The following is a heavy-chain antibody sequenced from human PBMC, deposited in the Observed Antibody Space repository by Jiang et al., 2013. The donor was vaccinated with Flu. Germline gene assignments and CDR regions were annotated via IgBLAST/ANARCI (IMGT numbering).Heavy chain of an antibody. CDR1: GGTFASYA. CDR2: IDPSDSYI. CDR3: ARRNTGIALAGRGGFDY. D-gene: IGHD6-19*01. V-gene: IGHV5-10-1*01. Sequence: HSGAEVKKPGSSVKVSCMTSGGTFASYAIDWVRQAPGQGLEWMGRIDPSDSYINYNPSFQGHVTISVDKSISTAYLEWASLKASDSAMYYCARRNTGIALAGRGGFDYWGQGTLVTVSS. J-gene: IGHJ4*02.